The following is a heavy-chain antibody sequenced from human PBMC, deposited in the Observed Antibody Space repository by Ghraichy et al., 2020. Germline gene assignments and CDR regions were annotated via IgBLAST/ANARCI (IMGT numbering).Heavy chain of an antibody. Sequence: LSLTCTVSGDSLSSDYWSWIRQPPGKGLECIGYTYYTGSTHYNPSLKSRITISVDRSKNQISLRLRSVTAADTGVYYCARGVSVKYYGMDVWGQGTTVAVSS. CDR2: TYYTGST. D-gene: IGHD3-16*01. V-gene: IGHV4-59*01. CDR3: ARGVSVKYYGMDV. CDR1: GDSLSSDY. J-gene: IGHJ6*02.